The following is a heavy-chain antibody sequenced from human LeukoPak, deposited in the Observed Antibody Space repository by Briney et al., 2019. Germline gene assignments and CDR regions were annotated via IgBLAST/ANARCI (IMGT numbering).Heavy chain of an antibody. CDR2: MNPNSGNT. V-gene: IGHV1-18*01. J-gene: IGHJ3*02. CDR1: GYTFTSYG. D-gene: IGHD1-26*01. Sequence: ASVKVSCKASGYTFTSYGISWVRQAPGQGLGWMGWMNPNSGNTGYAQKLQGRVTMTTDTSTSTAYMELRSLRSDDTAVYYCARDLLVGARSAFDIWGQGTMVTVSS. CDR3: ARDLLVGARSAFDI.